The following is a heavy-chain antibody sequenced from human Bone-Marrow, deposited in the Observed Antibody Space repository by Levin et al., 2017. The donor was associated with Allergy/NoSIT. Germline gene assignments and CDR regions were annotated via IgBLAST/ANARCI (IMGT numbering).Heavy chain of an antibody. Sequence: GGSLRLSCAVSGFTFSDYYMNWIRQAPGKGLEWVSYISNTGTTIYYADSVKGRFTISRDNAENSVYLQMNSLRAEDTAVYYCVRGVTGYSYGFDFWGQGTLVTVSS. V-gene: IGHV3-11*01. CDR1: GFTFSDYY. D-gene: IGHD5-18*01. CDR3: VRGVTGYSYGFDF. CDR2: ISNTGTTI. J-gene: IGHJ5*01.